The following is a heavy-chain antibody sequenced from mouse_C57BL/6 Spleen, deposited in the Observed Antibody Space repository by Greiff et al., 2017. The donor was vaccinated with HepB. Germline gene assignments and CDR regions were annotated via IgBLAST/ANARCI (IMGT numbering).Heavy chain of an antibody. CDR2: ISDGGSYT. D-gene: IGHD2-4*01. CDR3: ARDAYDYAYYFDY. J-gene: IGHJ2*01. CDR1: GFTFSSYA. V-gene: IGHV5-4*01. Sequence: DVQLVESGGGLVKPGGSLKLSCAASGFTFSSYAMSWVRQTPEKRLEWVATISDGGSYTYYPDNVKGRFTISRDNAKNNLYLQMSHLKSEDTAMYYCARDAYDYAYYFDYWGQGTTLTVSS.